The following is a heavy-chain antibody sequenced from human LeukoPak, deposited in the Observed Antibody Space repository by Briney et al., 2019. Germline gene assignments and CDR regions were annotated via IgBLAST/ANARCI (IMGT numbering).Heavy chain of an antibody. Sequence: SETLSLTCAVYGGSFSGYYWSWIRQPPGKGLEWIGEINHSGSTNYNPSLKSRVTISVDTSKNQFSLKLSSVTAADTAVYHCARGSQRYYYYYGMDVWGQGTTVTVSS. V-gene: IGHV4-34*01. CDR3: ARGSQRYYYYYGMDV. J-gene: IGHJ6*02. CDR2: INHSGST. CDR1: GGSFSGYY.